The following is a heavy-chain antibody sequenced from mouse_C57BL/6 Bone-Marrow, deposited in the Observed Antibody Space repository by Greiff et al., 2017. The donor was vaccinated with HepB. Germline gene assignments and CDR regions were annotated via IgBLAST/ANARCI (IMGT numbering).Heavy chain of an antibody. CDR2: IYPGNSDT. J-gene: IGHJ1*03. Sequence: DVQRVESGTVLARPGASVKMSCKTSGYTFKSDWMHWVKQRPGQGLEWIGAIYPGNSDTSYNQKFKGKAKLTAVTSASPAYMELSSLTNEDSAVYYCTRVPVVHWYFDVSFTGTTVTVSS. D-gene: IGHD1-1*01. CDR3: TRVPVVHWYFDV. CDR1: GYTFKSDW. V-gene: IGHV1-5*01.